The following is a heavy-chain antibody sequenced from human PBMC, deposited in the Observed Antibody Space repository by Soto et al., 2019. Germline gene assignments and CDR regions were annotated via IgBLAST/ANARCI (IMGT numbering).Heavy chain of an antibody. CDR3: ARTPGIAVAGPSDYYYYGMDV. CDR1: GYTFTGYY. V-gene: IGHV1-2*04. J-gene: IGHJ6*02. D-gene: IGHD6-19*01. CDR2: INPNSGGT. Sequence: GASVKVSCKASGYTFTGYYMHWVRQAPGQGLEWMGWINPNSGGTNYAQKFQGWVTMTRDTSISTAYMELSRLRSDDTAVYYCARTPGIAVAGPSDYYYYGMDVRGQGTTVTVSS.